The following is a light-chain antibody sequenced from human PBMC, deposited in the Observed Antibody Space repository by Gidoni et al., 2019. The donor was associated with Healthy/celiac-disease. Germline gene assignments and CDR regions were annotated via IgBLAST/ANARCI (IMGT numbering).Light chain of an antibody. CDR1: QSLLHSNGYNY. CDR3: MQALHQWT. V-gene: IGKV2-28*01. CDR2: LGS. J-gene: IGKJ1*01. Sequence: DIVMTQSPLSLPVTPGEPASISCRSSQSLLHSNGYNYLDWYLKKPGQSPQLLIYLGSNRASGVPDRFSGSGSGTDFTLKISRVEAEDVGVYYCMQALHQWTFGQGTKVEIK.